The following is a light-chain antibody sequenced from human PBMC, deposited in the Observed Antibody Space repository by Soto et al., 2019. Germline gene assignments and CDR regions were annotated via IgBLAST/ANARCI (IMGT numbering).Light chain of an antibody. J-gene: IGLJ3*02. CDR3: CAYAGNYSWV. V-gene: IGLV2-11*01. Sequence: QSALTQPRSVSGSPGQSVTISCTGTSSDVGAYNFVSWYQHHPGKAPKLIIYDVTERPSGVPDRFSGSKSGNSASLTISGLQTEDEDDYYCCAYAGNYSWVFGGGTQLTVL. CDR1: SSDVGAYNF. CDR2: DVT.